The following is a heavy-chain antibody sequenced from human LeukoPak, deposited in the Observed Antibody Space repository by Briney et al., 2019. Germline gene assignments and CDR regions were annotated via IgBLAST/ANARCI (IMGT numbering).Heavy chain of an antibody. CDR3: ARHAVEAASRWFDP. D-gene: IGHD1-1*01. Sequence: SSETLSLTCTVSGVSISTSRYYWGWIRQPPGKGLEWIGNIYYTGPTYYNASLESRVTISLDTSKKQFSLKLSSVTAADTAVYYCARHAVEAASRWFDPWGQGTLVTVSS. CDR1: GVSISTSRYY. CDR2: IYYTGPT. V-gene: IGHV4-39*01. J-gene: IGHJ5*02.